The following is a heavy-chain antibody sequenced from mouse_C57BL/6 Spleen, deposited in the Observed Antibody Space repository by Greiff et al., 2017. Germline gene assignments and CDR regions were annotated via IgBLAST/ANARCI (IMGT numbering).Heavy chain of an antibody. V-gene: IGHV1-47*01. CDR3: ARHDYGYAMDY. CDR1: GYTFTTYP. Sequence: QVQLQQSGAELVKPGASVTMSCTASGYTFTTYPIEWMQQNHGKSLEWIGNFHPYNDDTKYNDKFKGQATLTVEKTSSTVYLERNRLTTEDSAVDDWARHDYGYAMDYWGQGTTVTVSS. D-gene: IGHD2-4*01. CDR2: FHPYNDDT. J-gene: IGHJ4*01.